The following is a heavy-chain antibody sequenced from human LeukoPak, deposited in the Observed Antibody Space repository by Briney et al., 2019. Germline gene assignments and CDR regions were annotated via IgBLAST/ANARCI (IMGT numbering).Heavy chain of an antibody. CDR2: IKQDGSEK. D-gene: IGHD4-11*01. CDR3: AKRSVSATVKTYYFDY. Sequence: GGSLRLSCAASGFTFSSYWMRWVCQAPGKGLEWVANIKQDGSEKNYVDSVKGRFTISRDNAKNSLYLQMNSLRAEDTAVYYCAKRSVSATVKTYYFDYWGQGTLVTVSS. J-gene: IGHJ4*02. V-gene: IGHV3-7*03. CDR1: GFTFSSYW.